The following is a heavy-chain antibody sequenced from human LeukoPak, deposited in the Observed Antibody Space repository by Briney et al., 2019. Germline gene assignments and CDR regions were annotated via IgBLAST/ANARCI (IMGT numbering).Heavy chain of an antibody. CDR3: ARVPGTAMVTPDYYYKDV. Sequence: PSETLSLTCAVYGGSFSGYYWSWIRQPPGKGLEWIGEINHSGSTNYNPSLKSRVTISVDTSKNQFSLKLSSVTAADTAVYYCARVPGTAMVTPDYYYKDVWGKGTTVTVSS. CDR1: GGSFSGYY. CDR2: INHSGST. V-gene: IGHV4-34*01. J-gene: IGHJ6*03. D-gene: IGHD5-18*01.